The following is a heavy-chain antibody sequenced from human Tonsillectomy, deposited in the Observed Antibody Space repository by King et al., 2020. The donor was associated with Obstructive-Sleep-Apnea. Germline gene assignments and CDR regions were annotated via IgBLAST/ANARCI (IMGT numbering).Heavy chain of an antibody. V-gene: IGHV5-51*01. CDR3: ARQVETRPHFYFDY. J-gene: IGHJ4*02. CDR2: IYPGDSDT. D-gene: IGHD5-24*01. CDR1: GYRFTNYW. Sequence: VQLVESGAEVKQPGESLKISCKGSGYRFTNYWIAWLRQMPGKGLEWMGIIYPGDSDTSYSPSFQGQVTITVDKSFSTAYLQWSSLKASDSAMYYCARQVETRPHFYFDYWGQGTPVTVSS.